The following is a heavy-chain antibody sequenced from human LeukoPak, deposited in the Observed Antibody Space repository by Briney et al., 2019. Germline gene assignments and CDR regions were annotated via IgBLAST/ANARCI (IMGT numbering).Heavy chain of an antibody. V-gene: IGHV3-30*02. D-gene: IGHD3-3*01. CDR2: KLYDGSNT. J-gene: IGHJ4*02. CDR1: GFTFSSYG. CDR3: AKDRGGLDLDY. Sequence: GGSLRLSCAASGFTFSSYGMHWVRQAPGKGLEWVAFKLYDGSNTYYTDSVKGRFTISRDNSKNTLYLQMNSLRGEDTAVYFCAKDRGGLDLDYWGQGTLVTVSS.